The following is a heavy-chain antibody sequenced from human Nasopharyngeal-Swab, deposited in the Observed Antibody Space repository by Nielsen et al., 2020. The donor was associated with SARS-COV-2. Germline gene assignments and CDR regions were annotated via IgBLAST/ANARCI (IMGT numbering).Heavy chain of an antibody. D-gene: IGHD6-13*01. V-gene: IGHV3-9*01. J-gene: IGHJ4*02. CDR2: MGWNTNNI. CDR3: VKDRWAIAGAGTVFDS. Sequence: SLKISCAASGFTFDDYAMHWVRQAPGKGLEWFSGMGWNTNNIGYADSVKGRFTISRDNAKNSLYLQMNSLRAEDTALYYCVKDRWAIAGAGTVFDSWGQGTLVTVSS. CDR1: GFTFDDYA.